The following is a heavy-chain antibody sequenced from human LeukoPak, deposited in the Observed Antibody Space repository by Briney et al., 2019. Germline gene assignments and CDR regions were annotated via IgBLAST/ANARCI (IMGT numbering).Heavy chain of an antibody. J-gene: IGHJ4*02. CDR1: GFTFSSYG. Sequence: GGSLRLSCAASGFTFSSYGMHWVRQAPGRGLEWVAFIRYDESNQNYADSVKGRFTISRDNSKNTLYLQMNSLRAEDTAVYYCAKDRVNSASHFDYWGQGTLVTVSS. CDR2: IRYDESNQ. V-gene: IGHV3-30*02. CDR3: AKDRVNSASHFDY. D-gene: IGHD4-23*01.